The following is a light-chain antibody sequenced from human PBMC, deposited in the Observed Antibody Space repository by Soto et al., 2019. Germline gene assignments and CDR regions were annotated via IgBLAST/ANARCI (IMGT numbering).Light chain of an antibody. CDR3: QNLDSAAFT. CDR1: QDISNY. J-gene: IGKJ3*01. Sequence: DSQMTQSPPSMSASVGDRVTITCRASQDISNYLAWYQQRPGKVPRLLIYAASTLQSGVPSRFSGSGSGTDFTLTISSLLPEDAATYYCQNLDSAAFTFGPGTKVDIK. V-gene: IGKV1-27*01. CDR2: AAS.